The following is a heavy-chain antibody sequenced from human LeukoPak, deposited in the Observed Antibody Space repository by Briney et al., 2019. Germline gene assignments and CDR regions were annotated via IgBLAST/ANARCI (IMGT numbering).Heavy chain of an antibody. V-gene: IGHV1-24*01. CDR1: GYTLNELS. CDR3: AAEGGGLSSVVTPRSSPFDY. D-gene: IGHD4-23*01. CDR2: FDPADGET. J-gene: IGHJ4*02. Sequence: ASVKVSCKLSGYTLNELSMHWVRQAPGKGLEWMGGFDPADGETVYAHRFQGRLTMTEDTSTNTGYMDLTSLRSEDTAVYYCAAEGGGLSSVVTPRSSPFDYWGQGTLVTVSS.